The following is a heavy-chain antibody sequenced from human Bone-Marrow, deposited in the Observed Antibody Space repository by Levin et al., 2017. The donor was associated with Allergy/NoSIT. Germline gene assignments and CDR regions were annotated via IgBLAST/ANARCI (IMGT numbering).Heavy chain of an antibody. CDR2: INTNTGNP. J-gene: IGHJ4*02. Sequence: GASVKVSCKASGYTFTNYAMNWVRQAPGQGLEWMGWINTNTGNPTYAQGFTGRFVFSLDTSVSTAYLEIYSLKAEDTAVYYCARGLHGSDRSGSDLDHWGQGTLVTVSS. V-gene: IGHV7-4-1*01. CDR3: ARGLHGSDRSGSDLDH. D-gene: IGHD3-22*01. CDR1: GYTFTNYA.